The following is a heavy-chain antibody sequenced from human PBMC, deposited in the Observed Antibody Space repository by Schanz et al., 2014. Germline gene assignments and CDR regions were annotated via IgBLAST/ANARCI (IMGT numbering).Heavy chain of an antibody. CDR1: GYIFSSYA. Sequence: QLVQSGSEFRKPGASVKVSCKASGYIFSSYAIHWVRQAPGKGLEWVAAISNHGLNTYFGDSVKGRFTISRDNSRNTVFLQMNSLKPEDMAIYYCARVETFNYDDITLYHHFFDPWGQGTLVTVSS. V-gene: IGHV3-30*03. CDR2: ISNHGLNT. J-gene: IGHJ5*02. D-gene: IGHD3-16*01. CDR3: ARVETFNYDDITLYHHFFDP.